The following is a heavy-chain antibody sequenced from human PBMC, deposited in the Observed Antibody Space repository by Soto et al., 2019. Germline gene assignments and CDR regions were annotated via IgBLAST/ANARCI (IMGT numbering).Heavy chain of an antibody. Sequence: EVQLVESGGDLVQPGGSLRLSCAASGFSFSIFWMHWVRQAPGKGLVWVSSINGGGSSADYADSVKGRCTYSRDNAKNTVSLKTNTLRAEDTAVDYCTRGGGYSGYYAFDYWGQGTLVTVSS. D-gene: IGHD5-12*01. J-gene: IGHJ4*02. CDR3: TRGGGYSGYYAFDY. CDR2: INGGGSSA. V-gene: IGHV3-74*01. CDR1: GFSFSIFW.